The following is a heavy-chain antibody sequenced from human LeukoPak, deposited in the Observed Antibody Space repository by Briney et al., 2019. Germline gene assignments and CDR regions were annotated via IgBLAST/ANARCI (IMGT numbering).Heavy chain of an antibody. D-gene: IGHD1-26*01. J-gene: IGHJ4*02. CDR1: GFTFDDYG. CDR2: FNWRGGST. CDR3: ANHRGWEVGIFDN. Sequence: PGGSLRLSCAASGFTFDDYGMSWVRQAPGKGLEWVSGFNWRGGSTGYADSVKGRFTISRDNSKNTLYLQMNSLRAEDTAVYYCANHRGWEVGIFDNWGQGTLVTVSS. V-gene: IGHV3-20*04.